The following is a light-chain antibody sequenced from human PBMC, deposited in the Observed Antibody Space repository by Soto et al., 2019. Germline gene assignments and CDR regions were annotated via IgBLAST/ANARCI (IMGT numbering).Light chain of an antibody. CDR3: QQYNSYPYT. J-gene: IGKJ2*01. Sequence: DIQMTQSPSTLSASVGDRVTITCRASQSISSWLAWYQQKPGKAPKLLIYKASSLESGVPSRFSGSGSGTEFTLTISSLQPDDFATYYCQQYNSYPYTFGXGTKXXXK. CDR2: KAS. V-gene: IGKV1-5*03. CDR1: QSISSW.